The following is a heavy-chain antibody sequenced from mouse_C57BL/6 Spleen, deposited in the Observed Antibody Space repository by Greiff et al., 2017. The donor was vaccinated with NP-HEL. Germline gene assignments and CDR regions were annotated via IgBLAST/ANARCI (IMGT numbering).Heavy chain of an antibody. D-gene: IGHD1-1*01. Sequence: VKLMESGAELVRPGASVTLSCKASGYTFTDYEMHWVKQTPVHGLEWIGAIDPETGGTAYNQKFKGKAILTADKSSSTAYMELRSLTSEDSAVYYCTRITTVVAKGFAYWGQGTLVTVSA. CDR2: IDPETGGT. CDR1: GYTFTDYE. J-gene: IGHJ3*01. V-gene: IGHV1-15*01. CDR3: TRITTVVAKGFAY.